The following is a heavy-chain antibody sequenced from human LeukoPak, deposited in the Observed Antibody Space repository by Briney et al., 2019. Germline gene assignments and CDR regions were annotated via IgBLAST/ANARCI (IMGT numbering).Heavy chain of an antibody. D-gene: IGHD5-12*01. CDR2: IYYSGST. J-gene: IGHJ4*02. CDR1: GGSISSGGYY. CDR3: AREAYGRYDTGQFDY. Sequence: SETLSLTCTVSGGSISSGGYYWSWIRQHPGKGLEWIGYIYYSGSTYYNPSLKSRVTISVDKSKNQFSLKLSSVTAADTAVYYCAREAYGRYDTGQFDYWGQGTLVTVSS. V-gene: IGHV4-31*03.